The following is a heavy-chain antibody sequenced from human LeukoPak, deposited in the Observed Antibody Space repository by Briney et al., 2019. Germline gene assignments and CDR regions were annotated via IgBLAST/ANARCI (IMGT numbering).Heavy chain of an antibody. CDR3: ARDRQGVWFDP. CDR1: GFTVSSNY. Sequence: GGSLRLSCVASGFTVSSNYMSWVRQAPGKGLEWVSVIYSGGSTYYADSVKGRFTISRDNSKNTLYLQMNSLRAEDTAVYYCARDRQGVWFDPWGQGTLVTVSS. J-gene: IGHJ5*02. CDR2: IYSGGST. V-gene: IGHV3-66*01. D-gene: IGHD6-13*01.